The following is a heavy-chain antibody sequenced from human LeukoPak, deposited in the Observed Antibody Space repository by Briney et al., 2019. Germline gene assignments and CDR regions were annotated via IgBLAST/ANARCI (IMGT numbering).Heavy chain of an antibody. CDR1: GGSFSGYY. Sequence: SETLSLTCAVYGGSFSGYYWSWIRQPPGKGLEWIGEINHSGSTNYNPSLKSRVTISVDTSKNQFSLKLSPVTAADTAVYYCARGTYDILTGYFNWFDPWGQGTLVTVSS. J-gene: IGHJ5*02. D-gene: IGHD3-9*01. V-gene: IGHV4-34*01. CDR3: ARGTYDILTGYFNWFDP. CDR2: INHSGST.